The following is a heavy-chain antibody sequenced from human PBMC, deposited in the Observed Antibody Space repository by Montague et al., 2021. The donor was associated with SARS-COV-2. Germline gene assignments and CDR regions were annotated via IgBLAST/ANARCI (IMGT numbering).Heavy chain of an antibody. V-gene: IGHV3-30-3*01. J-gene: IGHJ4*02. Sequence: SLRLSCAASGFTFSNFAMHWVRQAPGKGLERVAHISNDGSKKLYADSVKGRLTISRDNSKNTLYMEMNSLRVEDTAVYYCARERRVSGSYPFDYWGQGTLVTVSS. CDR3: ARERRVSGSYPFDY. CDR2: ISNDGSKK. CDR1: GFTFSNFA. D-gene: IGHD1-26*01.